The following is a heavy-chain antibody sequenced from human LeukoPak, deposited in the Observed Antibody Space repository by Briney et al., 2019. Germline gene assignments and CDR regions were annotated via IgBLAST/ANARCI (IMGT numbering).Heavy chain of an antibody. CDR3: AKGGSSSWYWDTKSD. V-gene: IGHV3-23*01. CDR1: GFTFSSYA. D-gene: IGHD6-13*01. CDR2: ISDSGSST. Sequence: PGGSLRLSCAAPGFTFSSYAMSWVRQAPGKGLEWVSTISDSGSSTYYADSVKGRFTISRDNTKNTLYLQMNSLRAEDTAVYYCAKGGSSSWYWDTKSDWGQGTLVTVSS. J-gene: IGHJ1*01.